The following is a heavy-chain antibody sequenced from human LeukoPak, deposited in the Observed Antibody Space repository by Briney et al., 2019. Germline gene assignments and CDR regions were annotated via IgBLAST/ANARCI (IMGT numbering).Heavy chain of an antibody. CDR2: IYYSGST. Sequence: SQTLSLTCTVSGGSISSGDYYWSWIRQPPWKGLEWIGYIYYSGSTYYNPSLKSRVTISVDTSKNQFSLKLSSVTAADTAVYYCARGRLGQQLVFFRGYYFDYWGQGTLVTVSS. V-gene: IGHV4-30-4*08. D-gene: IGHD6-13*01. CDR3: ARGRLGQQLVFFRGYYFDY. CDR1: GGSISSGDYY. J-gene: IGHJ4*02.